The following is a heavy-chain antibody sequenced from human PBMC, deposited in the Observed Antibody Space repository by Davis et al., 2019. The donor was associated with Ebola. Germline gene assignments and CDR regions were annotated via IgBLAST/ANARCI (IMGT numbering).Heavy chain of an antibody. CDR3: ARTVGAGSYFDY. CDR1: GGSFSGYY. J-gene: IGHJ4*02. Sequence: MPSETLSLTCAVYGGSFSGYYWSWIRQPPGKGLEWIGEINHRGSTNYNPSLKSRVTISVDTSKNQFSLKLSSVTAADTAVYYCARTVGAGSYFDYWGQGTLVTVSS. CDR2: INHRGST. V-gene: IGHV4-34*01. D-gene: IGHD1-26*01.